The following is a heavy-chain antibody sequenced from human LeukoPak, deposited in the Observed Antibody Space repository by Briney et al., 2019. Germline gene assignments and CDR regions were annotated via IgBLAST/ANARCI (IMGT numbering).Heavy chain of an antibody. J-gene: IGHJ4*02. D-gene: IGHD6-13*01. CDR3: ASRRGSSWYKDSTTEY. CDR2: MNPNSGNT. Sequence: ASVKVSCKASGYTFTSYDINWVRQATGQGLEWMGWMNPNSGNTGYAQKFQGRATMTRNTSISTAYMELSSLRSEDTAVYYCASRRGSSWYKDSTTEYWGQGTLVTVSS. CDR1: GYTFTSYD. V-gene: IGHV1-8*01.